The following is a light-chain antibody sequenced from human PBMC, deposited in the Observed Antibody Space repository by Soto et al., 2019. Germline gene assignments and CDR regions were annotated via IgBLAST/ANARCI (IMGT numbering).Light chain of an antibody. CDR1: SSDVGGYNY. J-gene: IGLJ1*01. CDR3: RSYAGSKGGV. CDR2: EVS. Sequence: QSALTQPPSASGSPGQSVTISCTGTSSDVGGYNYVSWYQQHPGKAPKLMIYEVSKRPSGVPDRFSGSKSGNTASLTVSGLQAEDEADYYCRSYAGSKGGVFGTGTKLTVL. V-gene: IGLV2-8*01.